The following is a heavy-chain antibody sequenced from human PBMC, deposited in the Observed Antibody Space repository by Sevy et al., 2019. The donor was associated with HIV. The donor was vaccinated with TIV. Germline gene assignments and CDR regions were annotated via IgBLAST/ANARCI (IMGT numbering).Heavy chain of an antibody. CDR2: IKQDGSDK. J-gene: IGHJ4*02. D-gene: IGHD7-27*01. CDR1: GFTFNNYW. V-gene: IGHV3-7*03. CDR3: ARSWDYWGQMGY. Sequence: GGSLILSCAASGFTFNNYWMTWVRQAPGKGLEWVANIKQDGSDKYYMESVKGRFNISRDNTKNSLYLQLNSLRAEDTAVYYCARSWDYWGQMGYWGQGTMVTVSS.